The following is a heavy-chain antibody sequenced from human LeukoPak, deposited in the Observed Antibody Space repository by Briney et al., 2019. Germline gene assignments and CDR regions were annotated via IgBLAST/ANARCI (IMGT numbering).Heavy chain of an antibody. V-gene: IGHV4-39*01. Sequence: SETPSLTCTLSGGSLSSSSYYWGWIRQPPRNGLEWIGSIYYSGSTYYNPPLKRRVTISVDTSKNQFSLKLSPVTAADTAVYYCARTLSSLLIAAAGIDYWGQGTLVTVSS. D-gene: IGHD6-13*01. CDR3: ARTLSSLLIAAAGIDY. CDR1: GGSLSSSSYY. J-gene: IGHJ4*02. CDR2: IYYSGST.